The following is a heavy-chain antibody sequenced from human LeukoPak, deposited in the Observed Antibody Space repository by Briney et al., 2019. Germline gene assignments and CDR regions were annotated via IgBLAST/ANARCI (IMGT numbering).Heavy chain of an antibody. CDR3: ARSPRWTFFDY. J-gene: IGHJ4*02. CDR2: IYPDDSDI. CDR1: GYSFTSYW. V-gene: IGHV5-51*01. D-gene: IGHD1-1*01. Sequence: GESLKIPCNGSGYSFTSYWIGWGRQMPGKGLEWMAIIYPDDSDIKYSPSFQGQVTISADKFISNDYLEWSSLKASDTAIYYCARSPRWTFFDYWGQGTLVTVSS.